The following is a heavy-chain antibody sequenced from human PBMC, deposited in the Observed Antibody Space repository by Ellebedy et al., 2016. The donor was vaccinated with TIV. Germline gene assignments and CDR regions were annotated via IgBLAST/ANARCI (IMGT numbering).Heavy chain of an antibody. CDR3: AEGRSGWYYFDY. CDR1: GYSISSGYY. CDR2: IYHSGST. D-gene: IGHD6-19*01. J-gene: IGHJ4*02. Sequence: SETLSLTCTVSGYSISSGYYWGWIRQPPGKGLEFIGSIYHSGSTYYNPSLRSRVTISVDTSNNQFSLRLSSVTAADTAVYYCAEGRSGWYYFDYWGQGTLVTVSS. V-gene: IGHV4-38-2*02.